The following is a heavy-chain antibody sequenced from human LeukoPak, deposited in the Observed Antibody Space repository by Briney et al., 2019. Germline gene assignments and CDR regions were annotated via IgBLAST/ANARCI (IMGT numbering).Heavy chain of an antibody. CDR1: GGSISSSSYY. D-gene: IGHD3-10*01. Sequence: SETLSLTCTLCGGSISSSSYYWGWIRQPPGKGLEWIGSIYYSGSTYYNPSLKSRVTISVDTSKNQFSLKLSSVTAADTAVYYCARSPYYYGSGSYYSFDYWGQGTLVTVSS. CDR2: IYYSGST. J-gene: IGHJ4*02. V-gene: IGHV4-39*01. CDR3: ARSPYYYGSGSYYSFDY.